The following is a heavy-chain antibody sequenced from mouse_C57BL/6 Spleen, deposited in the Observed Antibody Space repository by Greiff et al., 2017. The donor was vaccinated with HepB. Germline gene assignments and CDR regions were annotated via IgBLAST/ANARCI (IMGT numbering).Heavy chain of an antibody. J-gene: IGHJ2*01. V-gene: IGHV5-6*01. CDR3: ARQDYDGYFDY. D-gene: IGHD2-4*01. CDR2: ISSGGSYT. CDR1: GFTFSSYG. Sequence: EVKLVESGGDLVKPGGSLKLSCAASGFTFSSYGMSWVRQTPDKRLEWVATISSGGSYTYYPDSVKGRFTISRDNAKNTLYLQMSSLKSEDTAMYYCARQDYDGYFDYWGQGTTLTVSS.